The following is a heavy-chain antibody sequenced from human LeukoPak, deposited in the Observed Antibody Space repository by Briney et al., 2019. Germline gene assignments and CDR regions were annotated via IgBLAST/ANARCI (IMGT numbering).Heavy chain of an antibody. Sequence: GGYLRLSCAASGLTFSTYSMNWVRQAPGKGLEWVSFISTGSSTIYYADSVKGRFTISRDNAKNSLYLQMNSLRAEDTAVYYCARGGDTIGSIRSPFDIWGQGTMVTVSS. D-gene: IGHD3-22*01. CDR2: ISTGSSTI. V-gene: IGHV3-48*01. CDR1: GLTFSTYS. CDR3: ARGGDTIGSIRSPFDI. J-gene: IGHJ3*02.